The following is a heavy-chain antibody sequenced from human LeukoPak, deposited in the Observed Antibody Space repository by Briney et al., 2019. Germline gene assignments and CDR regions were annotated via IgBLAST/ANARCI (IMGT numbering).Heavy chain of an antibody. Sequence: GGSLRLSCAASGSTVSSSYMNWVRQAPGKGLEWVSVLYSGGNIYYADSVKGRFTISRDNSKNTLYLQMNSLRAEDTAVYYCARHCSSTSCHPYVYDAFDIWGQGTMVTVSS. D-gene: IGHD2-2*01. J-gene: IGHJ3*02. CDR3: ARHCSSTSCHPYVYDAFDI. V-gene: IGHV3-53*01. CDR2: LYSGGNI. CDR1: GSTVSSSY.